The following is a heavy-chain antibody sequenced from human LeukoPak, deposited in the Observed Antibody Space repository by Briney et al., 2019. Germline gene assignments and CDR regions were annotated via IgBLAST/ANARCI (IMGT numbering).Heavy chain of an antibody. J-gene: IGHJ4*02. CDR3: AKGHDILTGYYNEGGLLDY. Sequence: GGSLRLSCAASGFTFSSYAMSWVRQAPGKGLEWVSAISGSGGSTYYADSVKGRFTISRDNSKNTLYLQMNSLRAEDTAVYYCAKGHDILTGYYNEGGLLDYWGQGTLVTVPS. D-gene: IGHD3-9*01. V-gene: IGHV3-23*01. CDR2: ISGSGGST. CDR1: GFTFSSYA.